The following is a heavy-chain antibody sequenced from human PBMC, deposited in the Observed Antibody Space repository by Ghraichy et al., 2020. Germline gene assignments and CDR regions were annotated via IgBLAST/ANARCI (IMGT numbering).Heavy chain of an antibody. CDR1: GFTVSSNY. Sequence: GGSLRLSCAASGFTVSSNYMSWVRQAPGKGLEWVSLIYAGGSTYYADSVKGRFTISRDNSKNTLYLQMNSLRAEDTAVYYCARDLGGALRFDYWGQGTLVTVSS. CDR3: ARDLGGALRFDY. J-gene: IGHJ4*02. V-gene: IGHV3-66*01. CDR2: IYAGGST. D-gene: IGHD3-16*01.